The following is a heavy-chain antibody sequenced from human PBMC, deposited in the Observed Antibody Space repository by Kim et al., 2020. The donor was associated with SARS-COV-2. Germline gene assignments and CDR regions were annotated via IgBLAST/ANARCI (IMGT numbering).Heavy chain of an antibody. CDR3: ARDGPRKGTIDY. V-gene: IGHV3-30-3*01. D-gene: IGHD1-1*01. CDR1: GFTFSSYA. Sequence: GGSLRLSCAASGFTFSSYAMHWVRQAPGKGLEWVAVISYDGSNKYYADSVKGRFTISRDNSKNTLYLQMNSLRAEDTAVYYCARDGPRKGTIDYWGQGTLSPSPQ. J-gene: IGHJ4*02. CDR2: ISYDGSNK.